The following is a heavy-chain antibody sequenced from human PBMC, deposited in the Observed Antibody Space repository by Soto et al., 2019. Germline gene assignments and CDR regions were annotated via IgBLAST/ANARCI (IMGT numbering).Heavy chain of an antibody. J-gene: IGHJ5*02. CDR2: INPDGSRT. D-gene: IGHD3-16*01. Sequence: AGSLKLAGAASGFTFSNYWMHWVRQAPGKGLMWVSRINPDGSRTTYADSVKGRFAISRDNAKNTVYLQMHSLRAEDAAVYYCARVKLGSYDWFDPWGQGTLVTVSS. V-gene: IGHV3-74*01. CDR3: ARVKLGSYDWFDP. CDR1: GFTFSNYW.